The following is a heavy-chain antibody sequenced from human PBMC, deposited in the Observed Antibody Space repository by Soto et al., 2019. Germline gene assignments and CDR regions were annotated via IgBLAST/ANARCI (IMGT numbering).Heavy chain of an antibody. CDR2: IYYNGGT. CDR3: ASGNFYSYFALDV. CDR1: CGSVSSSSYY. D-gene: IGHD1-7*01. J-gene: IGHJ6*02. V-gene: IGHV4-39*01. Sequence: ASETLSLTCTVSCGSVSSSSYYWGWIRQPPGKGLEWIGSIYYNGGTYYNPSLKSRVTISVDTSKNQLSLKVTSVTAADTAVFYCASGNFYSYFALDVWGQGTSVTVSS.